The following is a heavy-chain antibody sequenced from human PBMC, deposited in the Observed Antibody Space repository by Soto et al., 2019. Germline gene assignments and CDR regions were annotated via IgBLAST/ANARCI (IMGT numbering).Heavy chain of an antibody. CDR3: AHILSGSQFNY. J-gene: IGHJ4*02. CDR2: IYYGGNK. Sequence: SETLSLTCDVNGGSFSGYIWTWIRQPPGKGLEWIGSIYYGGNKNYNPSLKSRVTISVDMSRNQFSLKVNSVIAADTAIYYCAHILSGSQFNYWGQGTPVTVSS. V-gene: IGHV4-59*08. D-gene: IGHD3-9*01. CDR1: GGSFSGYI.